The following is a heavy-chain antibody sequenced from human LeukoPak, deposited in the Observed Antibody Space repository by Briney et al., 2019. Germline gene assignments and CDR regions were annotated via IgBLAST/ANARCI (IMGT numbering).Heavy chain of an antibody. J-gene: IGHJ3*02. Sequence: GWSLRLSCAASGFTFSTYWIRWVRQPPGKGREGEAYITQEGSEKYYVDSLKDRFTITRDNAKNSLYLQINSLGAEDTAVYYCARRQCSSISCYYAFDIWAEGTMVTVPS. D-gene: IGHD2-2*01. CDR3: ARRQCSSISCYYAFDI. V-gene: IGHV3-7*01. CDR2: ITQEGSEK. CDR1: GFTFSTYW.